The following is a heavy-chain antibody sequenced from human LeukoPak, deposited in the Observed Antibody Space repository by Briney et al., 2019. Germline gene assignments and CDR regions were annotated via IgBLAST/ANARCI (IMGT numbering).Heavy chain of an antibody. CDR1: QFIFNNYA. V-gene: IGHV3-30-3*01. J-gene: IGHJ3*01. D-gene: IGHD5-18*01. Sequence: PGGSLRLSRAASQFIFNNYAMSWVRQAPGKGLEWVASISYDGVDKYYADSLKGRFTMSRDNSKNSVYLQMDSLRVEDTAMYYCAKDVDTVMDWANDAFDVWGQGTMVIVSS. CDR3: AKDVDTVMDWANDAFDV. CDR2: ISYDGVDK.